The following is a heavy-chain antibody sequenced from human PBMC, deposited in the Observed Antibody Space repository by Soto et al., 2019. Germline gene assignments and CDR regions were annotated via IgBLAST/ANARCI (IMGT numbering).Heavy chain of an antibody. Sequence: ASVKVSCKASGYTFTGYYMHWVRQAPGQGLEWMGWINPNSGGTNYAQKFQGRVTMTRDTSISTAYMELSRLRSDDTAVYYCARDRRALTIFGVVSLDPWGQGTLVTVS. J-gene: IGHJ5*02. CDR2: INPNSGGT. CDR1: GYTFTGYY. D-gene: IGHD3-3*01. V-gene: IGHV1-2*02. CDR3: ARDRRALTIFGVVSLDP.